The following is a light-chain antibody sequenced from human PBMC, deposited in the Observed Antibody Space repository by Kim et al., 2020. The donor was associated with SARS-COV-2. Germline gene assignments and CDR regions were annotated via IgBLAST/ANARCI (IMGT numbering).Light chain of an antibody. CDR2: DAS. V-gene: IGKV3-11*01. CDR3: QQRNTWPS. J-gene: IGKJ4*01. CDR1: QNIRSY. Sequence: EIALTQSPATLSLSPGEGATLSCRASQNIRSYLAWYQQRPGQAPRLLIYDASTRVTGIPARFSGSGSGTDFTLSISSLEPEDFAVYYCQQRNTWPSFGGGTKVEI.